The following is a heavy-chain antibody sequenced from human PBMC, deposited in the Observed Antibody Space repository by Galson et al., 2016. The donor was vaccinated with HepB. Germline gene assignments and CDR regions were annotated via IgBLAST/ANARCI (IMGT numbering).Heavy chain of an antibody. CDR2: INPSGGTT. V-gene: IGHV3-23*01. CDR3: AKSRGTTGGASHNSWQRLGGLGFDACDL. Sequence: SLRLSCAASGFTHTNYAMSWVRQAPGKGLEWVSTINPSGGTTYFADSVKGRFTFSRDNSRNTLYLQMNSLRAEDTAVYYCAKSRGTTGGASHNSWQRLGGLGFDACDLWGQGTVVTVSS. J-gene: IGHJ5*02. CDR1: GFTHTNYA. D-gene: IGHD1-7*01.